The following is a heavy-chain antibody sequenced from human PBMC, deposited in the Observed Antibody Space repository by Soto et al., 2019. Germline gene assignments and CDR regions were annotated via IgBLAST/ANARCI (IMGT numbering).Heavy chain of an antibody. D-gene: IGHD5-12*01. J-gene: IGHJ4*02. Sequence: EVLLLESGGGLVQPGGSLRLSCAASGFTFSSYAMGWVRQAPGKGLEWVSSISGIGHSTYYADSVKGRFTISRDNSKNTLYLRMNSLRADDTGVYYCAKRIMSTIGHFDSWGQGTLVTVSS. CDR1: GFTFSSYA. CDR2: ISGIGHST. V-gene: IGHV3-23*01. CDR3: AKRIMSTIGHFDS.